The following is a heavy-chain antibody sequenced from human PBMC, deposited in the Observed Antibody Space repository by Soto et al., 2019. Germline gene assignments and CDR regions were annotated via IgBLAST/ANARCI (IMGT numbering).Heavy chain of an antibody. CDR3: ARVVLPRSSSTRNNAGMDV. Sequence: GESLKISCKGSGYSFTSYWIGWVLQMPGKGLEWMGIIYPGDSDTRYNSSFEGQVTISTDKSISTAYLQCSSLKASDTAMYYCARVVLPRSSSTRNNAGMDVFRQGTTVTVSS. D-gene: IGHD6-6*01. CDR1: GYSFTSYW. V-gene: IGHV5-51*01. CDR2: IYPGDSDT. J-gene: IGHJ6*02.